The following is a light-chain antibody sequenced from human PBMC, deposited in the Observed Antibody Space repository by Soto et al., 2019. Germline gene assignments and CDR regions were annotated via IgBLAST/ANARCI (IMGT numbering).Light chain of an antibody. CDR3: LVWDDSLNGYV. Sequence: QSVLTQRPSASGTPGQRVTISCSGSSSNIGSNSVNWYQQFPGTAPKLLIYSRNQRPSGVPDRFSGSKSGTSASLAINGLQSEDEADYYCLVWDDSLNGYVFGTGTKVTVL. J-gene: IGLJ1*01. CDR2: SRN. V-gene: IGLV1-44*01. CDR1: SSNIGSNS.